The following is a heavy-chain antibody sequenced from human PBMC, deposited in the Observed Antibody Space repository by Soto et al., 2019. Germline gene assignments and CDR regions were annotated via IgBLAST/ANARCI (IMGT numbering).Heavy chain of an antibody. J-gene: IGHJ5*01. Sequence: QVQLVQSGAEVKKPGASVKVSCKASGYTFTRYGITWVRQAPGQGLEWMGWISADNAKTKYAQKIQGRVTMTTDTSTSTAYVELTSLRSDDTAVYYCARLISGTYSDWFDSWGQGTLGTVSS. D-gene: IGHD1-26*01. CDR1: GYTFTRYG. CDR2: ISADNAKT. CDR3: ARLISGTYSDWFDS. V-gene: IGHV1-18*04.